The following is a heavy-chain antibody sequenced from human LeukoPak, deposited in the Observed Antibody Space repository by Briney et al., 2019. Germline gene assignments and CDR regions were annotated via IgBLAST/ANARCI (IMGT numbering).Heavy chain of an antibody. CDR1: GYTFTGYY. V-gene: IGHV1-2*02. J-gene: IGHJ4*02. D-gene: IGHD1-26*01. Sequence: ASVKVSFKASGYTFTGYYMHWVRQAPGQGLEWMGWINPNSGGTNYAQKFQGRVTMTRDTSISTAYMELSRLRSDDTAVYYCAREGATPDTDFGYWGQGTLVTVSS. CDR2: INPNSGGT. CDR3: AREGATPDTDFGY.